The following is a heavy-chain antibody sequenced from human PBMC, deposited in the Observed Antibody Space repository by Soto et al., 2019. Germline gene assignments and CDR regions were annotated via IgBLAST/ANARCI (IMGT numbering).Heavy chain of an antibody. CDR2: IKSKTEGGTT. V-gene: IGHV3-15*07. CDR3: KALGEIFGNYYYGMDV. CDR1: GFTFSNAW. Sequence: GGSLRLSCAASGFTFSNAWMNWVRQAPGKGLEWVGHIKSKTEGGTTDYAAPVKGRFTISRDDSKNTLYLQMNSLKTEDTAVYYCKALGEIFGNYYYGMDVWGQGTTVTVSS. J-gene: IGHJ6*02. D-gene: IGHD3-16*01.